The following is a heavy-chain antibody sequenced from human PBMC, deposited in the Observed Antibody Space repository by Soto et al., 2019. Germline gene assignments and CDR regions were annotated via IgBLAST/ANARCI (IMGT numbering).Heavy chain of an antibody. CDR1: GFTFSSYA. V-gene: IGHV3-23*01. J-gene: IGHJ4*02. D-gene: IGHD3-3*01. Sequence: GGSLRLSCAASGFTFSSYAMSWVRQAPGKGLEWVSAISGSGGSTYYADSVKGRFTISRDNSKNTLYLQMNSLRAEDTAVYYCAKGYDFWSGYYYPFDYWGQGTLVTVSS. CDR2: ISGSGGST. CDR3: AKGYDFWSGYYYPFDY.